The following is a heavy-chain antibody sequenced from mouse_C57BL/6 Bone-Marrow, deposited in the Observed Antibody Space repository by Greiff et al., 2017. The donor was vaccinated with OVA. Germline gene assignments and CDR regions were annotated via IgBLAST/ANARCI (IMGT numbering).Heavy chain of an antibody. V-gene: IGHV5-17*01. D-gene: IGHD1-1*01. CDR1: GFTFSDYG. CDR3: ARRGHYGSSYVGFAY. CDR2: ISSGSSTI. J-gene: IGHJ3*01. Sequence: EVKLMESGGGLVKPGGSLKLSCAASGFTFSDYGMHWVRQAPEKGLEWVAYISSGSSTIYYADTVKGRFTFSSDNAKNTLFLQMTSLRSEDTAMYYCARRGHYGSSYVGFAYWGQGTLVTVSA.